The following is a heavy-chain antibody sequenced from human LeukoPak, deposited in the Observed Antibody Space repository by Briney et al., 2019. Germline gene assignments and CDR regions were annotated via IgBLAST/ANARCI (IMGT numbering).Heavy chain of an antibody. Sequence: GGSLRLSCAASGFTFSNYAIHWVRQAPGKGLEWVAVISFDATKEYFGKSVKGRFTISRDNSKSTLFLQMHSLRVEDTALYFCARFKVGSNTTQKNAFDIWGRGTVVTVSS. V-gene: IGHV3-30*01. CDR3: ARFKVGSNTTQKNAFDI. D-gene: IGHD1-26*01. CDR2: ISFDATKE. J-gene: IGHJ3*02. CDR1: GFTFSNYA.